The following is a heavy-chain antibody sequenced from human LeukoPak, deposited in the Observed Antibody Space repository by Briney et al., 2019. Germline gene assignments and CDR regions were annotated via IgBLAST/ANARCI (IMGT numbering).Heavy chain of an antibody. CDR1: GFTFSTYE. V-gene: IGHV3-48*03. Sequence: GGSLRLSCAASGFTFSTYEMNWVRPAPGKGLEWVSYISSSGSTIYYADSVKGRFTISRDNARNSLYLQMNSLTAEDTAVYYCTSRITMVRGGGGQGTLVTVSS. CDR2: ISSSGSTI. J-gene: IGHJ4*02. D-gene: IGHD3-10*01. CDR3: TSRITMVRGG.